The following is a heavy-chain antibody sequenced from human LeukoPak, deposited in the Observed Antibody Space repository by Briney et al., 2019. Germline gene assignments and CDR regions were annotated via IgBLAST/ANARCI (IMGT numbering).Heavy chain of an antibody. CDR3: ATDPEQLIGYCSGGTCSLRY. Sequence: GGSLRLSCAASGFTFSTFAMSWVRQAPGKGLEWVSTISGSGTSTYFAHSVKGRFTISRDNSKNTLYLQMNSLRAEDTAVYYCATDPEQLIGYCSGGTCSLRYWGQGTLVTVSS. D-gene: IGHD2-15*01. CDR1: GFTFSTFA. CDR2: ISGSGTST. J-gene: IGHJ4*02. V-gene: IGHV3-23*01.